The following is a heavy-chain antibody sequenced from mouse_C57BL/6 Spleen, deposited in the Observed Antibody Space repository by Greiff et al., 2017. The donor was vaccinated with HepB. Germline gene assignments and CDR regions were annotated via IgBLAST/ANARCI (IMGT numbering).Heavy chain of an antibody. CDR1: GYTFTSYW. J-gene: IGHJ3*01. CDR2: INPSNGGT. V-gene: IGHV1-53*01. Sequence: VQLQQSGTELVKPGASVKLSCKASGYTFTSYWMHWVKQRPGQGLEWIGNINPSNGGTNYNEKFKSKATLTVDKSSSTAYMQHSSLTYEDSAVYYCAKQDGSPAWFAYWGQGTLVTVSA. D-gene: IGHD2-3*01. CDR3: AKQDGSPAWFAY.